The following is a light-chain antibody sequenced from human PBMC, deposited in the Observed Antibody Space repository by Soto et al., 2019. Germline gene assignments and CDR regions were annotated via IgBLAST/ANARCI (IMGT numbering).Light chain of an antibody. CDR3: LQDYHYPT. CDR1: QGIGSD. Sequence: AIEMTQSPSSLSASVGDRVTITCRASQGIGSDLAWYQQRPGRAPKLLIYAASSLQNGVPSRFSASGSGTDFILTISSLQPEDLGTYYCLQDYHYPTFGGGTKVEVK. V-gene: IGKV1-6*01. J-gene: IGKJ4*01. CDR2: AAS.